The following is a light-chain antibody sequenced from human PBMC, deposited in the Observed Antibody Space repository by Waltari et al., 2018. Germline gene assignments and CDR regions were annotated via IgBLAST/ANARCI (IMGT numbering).Light chain of an antibody. CDR3: QQYYNTPST. J-gene: IGKJ2*02. Sequence: DIVMTQSPDSLAVSLGERATINCKSSQSVLYSSNNKNYLAWYRQRPGQPPTLLIYWASTRESGVPDRFSGSGSRTDVTLTISSLQAEDVAVYYCQQYYNTPSTFGQGTKLEI. V-gene: IGKV4-1*01. CDR1: QSVLYSSNNKNY. CDR2: WAS.